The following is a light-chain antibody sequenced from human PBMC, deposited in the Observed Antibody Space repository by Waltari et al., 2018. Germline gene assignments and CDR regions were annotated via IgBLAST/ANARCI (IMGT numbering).Light chain of an antibody. CDR3: CSYAGSNTVL. CDR1: SSDVGSYTL. J-gene: IGLJ2*01. CDR2: EVN. V-gene: IGLV2-23*02. Sequence: QSALSQPALVSGSSEQSITISCTGTSSDVGSYTLDPWYQQHPGKAPKLMISEVNERPSGVSIRLSGSKSGNTASLTISGLQAEDEADYYCCSYAGSNTVLFGGGTKLTVL.